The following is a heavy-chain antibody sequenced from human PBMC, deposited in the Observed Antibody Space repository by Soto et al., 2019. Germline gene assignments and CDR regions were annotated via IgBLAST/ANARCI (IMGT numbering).Heavy chain of an antibody. J-gene: IGHJ6*02. V-gene: IGHV3-7*03. CDR3: ARDSVAGGYYYYYGLDV. CDR2: IKQDGSEK. CDR1: GFTFSSHW. D-gene: IGHD2-15*01. Sequence: PGGSLRLSCAASGFTFSSHWMSWVRQAPGKGLEWVANIKQDGSEKYYVDSVNGRFTISRDNAKNSLYLQMNSLRAEDTAVYYCARDSVAGGYYYYYGLDVWGQGSTVTVSS.